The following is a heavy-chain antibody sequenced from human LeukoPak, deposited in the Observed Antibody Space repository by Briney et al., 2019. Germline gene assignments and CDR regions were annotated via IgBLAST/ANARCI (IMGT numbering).Heavy chain of an antibody. CDR2: FDPEDGET. V-gene: IGHV1-24*01. CDR3: ATDLNYGSGSFDAFDI. J-gene: IGHJ3*02. Sequence: ASVTVSCKVSGYTLTELSMHWVRQAPGKGLEWMGGFDPEDGETIYAQKFQGRVTMTEDTSTDTAYMELSSLRSEDTAVYYCATDLNYGSGSFDAFDIWGQGTMVTVSS. D-gene: IGHD3-10*01. CDR1: GYTLTELS.